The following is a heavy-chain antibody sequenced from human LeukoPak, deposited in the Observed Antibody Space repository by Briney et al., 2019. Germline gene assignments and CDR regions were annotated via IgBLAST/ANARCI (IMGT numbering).Heavy chain of an antibody. V-gene: IGHV3-48*01. Sequence: GGSLRLSCAANGFTFSRYSMNWVRQAPGKGLEWVSYISSTSSIIYHADSVKGRFTISRDNAKNSLYLQMNSLRAEDTAVYYCARETTTEDYFDYWGQGTLVTVSS. CDR3: ARETTTEDYFDY. J-gene: IGHJ4*02. CDR1: GFTFSRYS. CDR2: ISSTSSII. D-gene: IGHD1-7*01.